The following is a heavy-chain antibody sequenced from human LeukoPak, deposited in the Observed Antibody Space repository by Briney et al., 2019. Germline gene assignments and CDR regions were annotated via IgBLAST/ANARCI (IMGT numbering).Heavy chain of an antibody. D-gene: IGHD3-10*01. CDR1: GYTFTSYD. CDR2: MNPNSGNT. Sequence: ASVKVSCKASGYTFTSYDINWVRQAPGHGLEWMGWMNPNSGNTGYAQKVQGRVTMTRDTSISTAYMELSSLRSEDTAVYYCARRITSDYWGQGTLVTVSS. CDR3: ARRITSDY. V-gene: IGHV1-8*01. J-gene: IGHJ4*02.